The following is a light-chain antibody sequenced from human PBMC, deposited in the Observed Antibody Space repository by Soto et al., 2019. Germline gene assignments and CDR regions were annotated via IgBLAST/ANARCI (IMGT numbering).Light chain of an antibody. V-gene: IGKV3-11*01. CDR2: DAS. CDR1: QNVDSSY. Sequence: EIVLTQSPGTLSLYPGERATLSCRASQNVDSSYLAWYQQKPGQAPRLLIYDASNRATGIPARFSGSGSGTDFTLTISSLEPEDFAVYYCQQRSSWPWTFGQGTKVAIK. CDR3: QQRSSWPWT. J-gene: IGKJ1*01.